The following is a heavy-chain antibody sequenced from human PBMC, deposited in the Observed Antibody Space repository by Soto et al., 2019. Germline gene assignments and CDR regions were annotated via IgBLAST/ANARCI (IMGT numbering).Heavy chain of an antibody. V-gene: IGHV1-69*01. CDR2: IIPIFGTA. CDR3: ARTILWFGEPHYYYYYGMDV. D-gene: IGHD3-10*01. CDR1: GGTFSSYA. Sequence: QVQLVQSGAEVKKPGSSVKVSCKASGGTFSSYAISWVRQAPGQGLEWMGGIIPIFGTANYAQKFQGRVTITADESTSTAYMELSSLRSEDTAVYYCARTILWFGEPHYYYYYGMDVWGQGTTVTVSS. J-gene: IGHJ6*02.